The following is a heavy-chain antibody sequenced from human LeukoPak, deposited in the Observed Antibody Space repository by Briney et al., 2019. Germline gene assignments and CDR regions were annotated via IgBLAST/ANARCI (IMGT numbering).Heavy chain of an antibody. V-gene: IGHV1-46*01. J-gene: IGHJ5*02. CDR2: INPSGGST. Sequence: ASVTVSFKASGYTFTSCYIHWVRQAPGQGLEWMGIINPSGGSTDYAQEFQGRVTMTRDTSTNTVYMDLSSLTSEDTAVYYCARQSSNWFDRWGQGALVTVSS. CDR1: GYTFTSCY. CDR3: ARQSSNWFDR.